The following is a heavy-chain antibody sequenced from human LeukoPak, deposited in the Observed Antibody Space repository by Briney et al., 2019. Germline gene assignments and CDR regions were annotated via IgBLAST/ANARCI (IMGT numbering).Heavy chain of an antibody. V-gene: IGHV1-18*01. CDR3: ARVRGYSGRSLGAYIDY. CDR2: ISAYNGNT. Sequence: HRASVKVSCKASGYTFTSYGISWVRQAPGQGLEWMGWISAYNGNTNYAQKLQGRVTMTTDTSTSTAYMELRSLRSDDTAVYYCARVRGYSGRSLGAYIDYCGQGTLVTVSS. J-gene: IGHJ4*02. D-gene: IGHD1-26*01. CDR1: GYTFTSYG.